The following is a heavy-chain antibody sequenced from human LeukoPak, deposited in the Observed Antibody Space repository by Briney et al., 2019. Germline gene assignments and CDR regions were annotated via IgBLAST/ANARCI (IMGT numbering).Heavy chain of an antibody. CDR1: GFTFSAYW. CDR2: IRGDGSMT. Sequence: GGSLRLSCAASGFTFSAYWMHWVRQAPGKGLVWVSRIRGDGSMTNYADSVKGRFTISRDNAKNTLYLQMNSLRLEDTAVYYCARENLAAAADYWGQGTVVTVSS. D-gene: IGHD6-25*01. CDR3: ARENLAAAADY. J-gene: IGHJ4*02. V-gene: IGHV3-74*01.